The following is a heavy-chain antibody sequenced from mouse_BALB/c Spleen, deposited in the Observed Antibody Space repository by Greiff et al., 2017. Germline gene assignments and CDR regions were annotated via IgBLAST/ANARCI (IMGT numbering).Heavy chain of an antibody. Sequence: VQLQQSGPELVKPGASVKLSCKASGYTFTSYVMHWVKQKPGQGLEWIGYINPYNDAIKYNEKFKGKATLTSDKPSSTAYMELSSLTAEDSAVYYSARGDYVYWGQGTLVTVSA. V-gene: IGHV1-14*01. D-gene: IGHD2-4*01. CDR3: ARGDYVY. CDR2: INPYNDAI. CDR1: GYTFTSYV. J-gene: IGHJ3*01.